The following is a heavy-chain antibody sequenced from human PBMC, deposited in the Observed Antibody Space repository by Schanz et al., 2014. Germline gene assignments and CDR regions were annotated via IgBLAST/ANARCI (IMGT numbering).Heavy chain of an antibody. CDR1: GYTFTTYY. J-gene: IGHJ4*02. CDR2: INPSGGST. D-gene: IGHD2-21*01. Sequence: QVQLLQSGAEVKKPGASMKVSCKASGYTFTTYYMLWVRQAPGQGLEWMGIINPSGGSTRYGQKFQGRLTMTRDTSTSTVYMELSSLRSEDTAVYYCARDRLECGAECYSVEVFEIWGQGTLVIVSS. V-gene: IGHV1-46*01. CDR3: ARDRLECGAECYSVEVFEI.